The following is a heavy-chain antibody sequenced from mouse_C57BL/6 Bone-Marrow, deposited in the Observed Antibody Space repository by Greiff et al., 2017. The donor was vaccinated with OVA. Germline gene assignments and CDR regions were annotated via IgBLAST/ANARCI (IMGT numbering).Heavy chain of an antibody. CDR1: GYSFTGYY. D-gene: IGHD1-1*01. CDR3: ARVPIYYYGSSSLYYAMDY. V-gene: IGHV1-42*01. CDR2: INPSTGGT. J-gene: IGHJ4*01. Sequence: DVKLVESGPELVKPGASVKISCKASGYSFTGYYMNWVKQSPEKSLEWIGEINPSTGGTTYNQKFKAKATLTVDKSSSTAYMQLKSLTSEDSAVYYCARVPIYYYGSSSLYYAMDYWGQGTSVTVSS.